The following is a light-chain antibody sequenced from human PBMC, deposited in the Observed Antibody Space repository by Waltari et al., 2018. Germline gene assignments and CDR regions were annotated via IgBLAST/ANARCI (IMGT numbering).Light chain of an antibody. V-gene: IGLV3-19*01. CDR1: SLRSSY. CDR2: GKN. CDR3: NSRDSSGNHVL. J-gene: IGLJ3*02. Sequence: SSELTQDPAVSVALGQTVRITCQGDSLRSSYATWYQQKSGQAPLLVIYGKNNRPSGISDRFSGSTSGNTASLTITGAQAEDEADYYCNSRDSSGNHVLFGGGTKLTVL.